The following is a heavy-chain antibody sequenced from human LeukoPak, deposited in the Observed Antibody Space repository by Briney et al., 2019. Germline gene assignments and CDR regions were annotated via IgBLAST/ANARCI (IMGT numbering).Heavy chain of an antibody. CDR3: ARDRGDRHDYGDYPAYYFDY. CDR2: IYSDGSST. D-gene: IGHD4-17*01. Sequence: PGGSLRLSCAASGFTFSSYWMHWVRQAPGKGLVWVSRIYSDGSSTSYADSVKGRFTISRDNAKNTLYLQMNSLRAEDTAVYYCARDRGDRHDYGDYPAYYFDYWGQGTLVTVSS. CDR1: GFTFSSYW. J-gene: IGHJ4*02. V-gene: IGHV3-74*01.